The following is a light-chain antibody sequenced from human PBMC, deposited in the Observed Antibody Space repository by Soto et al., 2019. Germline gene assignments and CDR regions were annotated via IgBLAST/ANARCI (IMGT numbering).Light chain of an antibody. CDR3: QDYNSWT. CDR1: QSISTW. V-gene: IGKV1-5*03. Sequence: DIQMTQSLSTLSASVGDRVTITCRASQSISTWLSWYQQKPGKAPKVLIYKASNLQSGVSSRFSGSGSGTEFTLTISSLQPDDFATYYCQDYNSWTFGQGTKVDI. CDR2: KAS. J-gene: IGKJ1*01.